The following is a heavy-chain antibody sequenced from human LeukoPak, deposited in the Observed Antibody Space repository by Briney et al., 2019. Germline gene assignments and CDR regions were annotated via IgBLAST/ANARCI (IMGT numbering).Heavy chain of an antibody. Sequence: GESLRISCKGSGDSFTSFWISWVRQMPGKGVEWMGRIDPSDSYTNYSPSFQGHVTISADKSISTAYLQWSSLKASDTAMYYCAYSRGELWFGEFSDYWGQGTLVTVSS. D-gene: IGHD3-10*01. V-gene: IGHV5-10-1*01. CDR2: IDPSDSYT. CDR3: AYSRGELWFGEFSDY. J-gene: IGHJ4*02. CDR1: GDSFTSFW.